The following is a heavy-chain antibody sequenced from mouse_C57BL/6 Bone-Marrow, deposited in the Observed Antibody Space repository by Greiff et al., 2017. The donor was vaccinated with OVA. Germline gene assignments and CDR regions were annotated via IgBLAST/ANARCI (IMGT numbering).Heavy chain of an antibody. CDR2: IDPENGDT. CDR3: TTWGYYGSSYWFAY. D-gene: IGHD1-1*01. CDR1: GFNIKDDY. J-gene: IGHJ3*01. Sequence: VQLQQSGAELVRPGASVKLSCTASGFNIKDDYMHWVKQRPEQGLEWIGWIDPENGDTEYASKFQGKATITADTSSNTAYLQLSSLTSEDTAVYYCTTWGYYGSSYWFAYWGQGTLVTVSA. V-gene: IGHV14-4*01.